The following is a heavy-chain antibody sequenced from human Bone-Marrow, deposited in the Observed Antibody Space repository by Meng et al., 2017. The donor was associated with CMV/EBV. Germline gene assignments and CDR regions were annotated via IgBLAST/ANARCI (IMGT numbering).Heavy chain of an antibody. J-gene: IGHJ3*02. CDR2: ISWNSGSI. D-gene: IGHD1-26*01. CDR3: AKDEREAFDI. V-gene: IGHV3-9*01. CDR1: GFTFEDYA. Sequence: SLKISCAASGFTFEDYAMHWVRQAPGKGLEWVSGISWNSGSIGYADSVKGGFTISRDNAKNCLYLQMNSPTGEDTALYYCAKDEREAFDIWGQGTLVTVSS.